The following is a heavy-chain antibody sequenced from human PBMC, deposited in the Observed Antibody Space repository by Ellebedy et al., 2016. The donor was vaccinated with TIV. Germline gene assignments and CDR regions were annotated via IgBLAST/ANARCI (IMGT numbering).Heavy chain of an antibody. V-gene: IGHV4-4*07. Sequence: SETLSLTXTVSGYSIGSGYYWSWIRQPAGKGLEWIGRIYTSGSTNYNPSLKSRVTMSVDTSKNQFSLKLSSVTAADTAVYYCARVAAYYYYMDVWGKGTTVTVSS. CDR1: GYSIGSGYY. CDR3: ARVAAYYYYMDV. J-gene: IGHJ6*03. CDR2: IYTSGST. D-gene: IGHD6-25*01.